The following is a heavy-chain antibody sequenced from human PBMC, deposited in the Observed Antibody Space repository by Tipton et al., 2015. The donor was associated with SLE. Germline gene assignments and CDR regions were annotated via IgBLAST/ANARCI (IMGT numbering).Heavy chain of an antibody. CDR1: GGSFSDYS. CDR3: ARQDSGNYYPFDY. D-gene: IGHD1-26*01. J-gene: IGHJ4*02. V-gene: IGHV4-34*01. CDR2: INHSGST. Sequence: TLSLTCAVYGGSFSDYSWSWIRQPPGKGLEWIGEINHSGSTNYNPSLKSRVTISIDTSKNQFSLRLSSVTAADTAVYYCARQDSGNYYPFDYWGQGTLVTVSS.